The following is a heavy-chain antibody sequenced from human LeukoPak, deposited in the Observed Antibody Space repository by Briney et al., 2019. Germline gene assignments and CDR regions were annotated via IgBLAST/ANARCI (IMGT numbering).Heavy chain of an antibody. D-gene: IGHD5-12*01. V-gene: IGHV3-30*04. CDR3: ARDRGSGYGPPDLDY. J-gene: IGHJ4*02. Sequence: GGSLRLSCAASGFTFSSYAMHWVRQAPGKGLEWVAVISYDGSNKYYADSVKGRFTIPRDNSKNTLYLQMNSLRAEDTAVYYCARDRGSGYGPPDLDYWGQGTLVTVSS. CDR2: ISYDGSNK. CDR1: GFTFSSYA.